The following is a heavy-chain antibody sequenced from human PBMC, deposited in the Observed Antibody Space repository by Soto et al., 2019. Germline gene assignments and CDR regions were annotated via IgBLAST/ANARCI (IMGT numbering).Heavy chain of an antibody. CDR2: FYSSGSP. CDR3: AREFYYDSSGIGFDS. D-gene: IGHD3-22*01. CDR1: GRSLSGYY. J-gene: IGHJ4*02. Sequence: PSETLSLTCTVSGRSLSGYYWSWIRQPPGKGLEWIGDFYSSGSPHHNPSLKNRVSISEDRSKNEFSLKLSSVTAADTAIYYCAREFYYDSSGIGFDSWGQGTLVTVSS. V-gene: IGHV4-59*01.